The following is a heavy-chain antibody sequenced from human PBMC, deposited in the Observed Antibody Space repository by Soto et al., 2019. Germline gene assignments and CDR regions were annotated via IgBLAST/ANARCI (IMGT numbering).Heavy chain of an antibody. V-gene: IGHV3-33*01. CDR1: GFTFSSYG. D-gene: IGHD3-10*01. Sequence: GWSLRLSCAASGFTFSSYGMHLVRQAPGKGLERVAVIWYDGSNKYYADSVKGRFTISRDNSKNTLYLQMKSLRAEDTAVYYCARHARSYYGSGIPRWFDPWGQGTLVTVS. CDR3: ARHARSYYGSGIPRWFDP. CDR2: IWYDGSNK. J-gene: IGHJ5*02.